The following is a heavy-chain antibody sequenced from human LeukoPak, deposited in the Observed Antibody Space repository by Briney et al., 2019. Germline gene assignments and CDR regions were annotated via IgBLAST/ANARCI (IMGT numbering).Heavy chain of an antibody. V-gene: IGHV4-39*01. D-gene: IGHD6-19*01. CDR3: ARNSRRIAVAVPGHFDY. Sequence: SETLSLTCAVYGGSFSGYYWGWIRQPPGKGLEWIGSIYYSGSTYYNPSLKSRVTISVDTSKNQFSLKLSSVTAADTAVYYCARNSRRIAVAVPGHFDYWGQGTLVTVSS. J-gene: IGHJ4*02. CDR1: GGSFSGYY. CDR2: IYYSGST.